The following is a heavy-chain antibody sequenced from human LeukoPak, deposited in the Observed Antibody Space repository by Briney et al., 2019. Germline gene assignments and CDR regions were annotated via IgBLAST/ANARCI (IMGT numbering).Heavy chain of an antibody. Sequence: GGSLRLSCAASGFTFSSYWMSWVRQAPGKGLEGVANIKQDGSEKYYVDSVKGRFTISRDNAKNSLYLQMNSQRAEDTAVYYCARDSPYYDFWSGADYWGQGTLVTVSS. V-gene: IGHV3-7*01. CDR3: ARDSPYYDFWSGADY. CDR1: GFTFSSYW. CDR2: IKQDGSEK. D-gene: IGHD3-3*01. J-gene: IGHJ4*02.